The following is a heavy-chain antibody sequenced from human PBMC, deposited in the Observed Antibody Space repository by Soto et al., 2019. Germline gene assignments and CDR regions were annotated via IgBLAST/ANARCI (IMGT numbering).Heavy chain of an antibody. CDR3: AKEPVGPDWYFDL. Sequence: LRLSCAASRFTFSNYAMSWVRQAPGKGLEWVSSISGNGGSTYYADSVKGRFTISRDNSKNTLYLQMNSLRAEDTAVYYCAKEPVGPDWYFDLWGRGTLVTVSS. J-gene: IGHJ2*01. CDR2: ISGNGGST. CDR1: RFTFSNYA. V-gene: IGHV3-23*01.